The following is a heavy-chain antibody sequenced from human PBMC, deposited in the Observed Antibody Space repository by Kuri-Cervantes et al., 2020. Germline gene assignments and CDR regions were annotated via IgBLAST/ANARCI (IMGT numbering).Heavy chain of an antibody. J-gene: IGHJ4*02. Sequence: ESLKISCTVSGGSISSSSYYWGWIRQPPGKGLEWIGSIYYSGSTYYNPSLKSRVTISVDTSKNQSSLKLSSVTAADTAVYYCARDSDDNELLWFGELFQDYWGQGTLVTVSS. CDR2: IYYSGST. D-gene: IGHD3-10*01. CDR3: ARDSDDNELLWFGELFQDY. V-gene: IGHV4-39*07. CDR1: GGSISSSSYY.